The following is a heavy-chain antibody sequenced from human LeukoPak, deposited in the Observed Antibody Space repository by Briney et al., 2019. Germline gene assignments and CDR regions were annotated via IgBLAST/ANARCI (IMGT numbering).Heavy chain of an antibody. CDR3: ATRPRGGSYWVDAFDI. Sequence: PGGSLRLSCAASGFTFSSYSMNWVRQAPGKGLEWVSSISSSSSYIYYADSVKGRFTISRDNARNSLFLQMNSLRAEDTAVYYGATRPRGGSYWVDAFDIWGQGTMVTVSS. D-gene: IGHD1-26*01. J-gene: IGHJ3*02. V-gene: IGHV3-21*01. CDR1: GFTFSSYS. CDR2: ISSSSSYI.